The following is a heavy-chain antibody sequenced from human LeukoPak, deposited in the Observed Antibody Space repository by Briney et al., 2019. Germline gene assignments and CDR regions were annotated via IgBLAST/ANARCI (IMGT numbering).Heavy chain of an antibody. J-gene: IGHJ4*02. Sequence: GASVKVSCKASGYTFSDYAVHWVRQAPGERLEWMGWIVPGYGHTKYSQKFQVRVTISRDTSANTVYMDLSSLRSEEDTAMYYCARDDGSTWLLDYWGQGTLVTVSS. V-gene: IGHV1-3*01. CDR1: GYTFSDYA. D-gene: IGHD5-12*01. CDR3: ARDDGSTWLLDY. CDR2: IVPGYGHT.